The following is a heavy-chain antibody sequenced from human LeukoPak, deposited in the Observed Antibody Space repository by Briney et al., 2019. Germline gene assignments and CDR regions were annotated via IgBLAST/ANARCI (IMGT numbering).Heavy chain of an antibody. V-gene: IGHV4-59*01. CDR3: AREKRGFLEWLTYNWFDP. J-gene: IGHJ5*02. CDR1: GGSISSYY. Sequence: PSETLSLTCTVSGGSISSYYCSWIRQPPGEGLEWIGYIYYSGSTNYNPSLKSRVTISVDTSKNQFSLKLSSVTAADTAVYYCAREKRGFLEWLTYNWFDPWGQGTLVTVSS. D-gene: IGHD3-3*01. CDR2: IYYSGST.